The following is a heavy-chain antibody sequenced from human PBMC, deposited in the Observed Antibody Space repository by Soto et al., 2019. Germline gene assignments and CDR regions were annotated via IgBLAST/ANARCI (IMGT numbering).Heavy chain of an antibody. CDR3: ARGGGYCITTVCYPAGDY. D-gene: IGHD2-2*03. Sequence: QVQLQESGPGLVKPSGTLSLTCAVSGGSISSGHWWTWVRQSHGKGLEWIGEIYPGGSTTSNPSLKSRVTLSLDTSENKFSLKLSAVTAADTAVYYCARGGGYCITTVCYPAGDYWGQGTLVTVSS. CDR1: GGSISSGHW. CDR2: IYPGGST. J-gene: IGHJ4*02. V-gene: IGHV4-4*02.